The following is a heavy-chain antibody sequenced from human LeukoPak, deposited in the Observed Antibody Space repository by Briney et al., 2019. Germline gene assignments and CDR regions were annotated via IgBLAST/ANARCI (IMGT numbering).Heavy chain of an antibody. J-gene: IGHJ4*02. D-gene: IGHD3-10*01. CDR1: GFTFSSYA. Sequence: GGSLRLSCAASGFTFSSYAMSWVRQAPGKGVEWVSAISGSGGSTYYADSVKGRFTTSRDNSKNTLYLQMNSLRAEDTALYYCARDISGSANYYFDYWGQGTLVTVSS. CDR3: ARDISGSANYYFDY. CDR2: ISGSGGST. V-gene: IGHV3-23*01.